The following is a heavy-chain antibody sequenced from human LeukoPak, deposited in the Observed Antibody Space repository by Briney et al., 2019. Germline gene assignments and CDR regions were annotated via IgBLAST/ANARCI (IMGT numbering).Heavy chain of an antibody. J-gene: IGHJ3*02. CDR2: IYYSGST. Sequence: SETLSLTCTVSGGSISSNSYYWGWIRQPPGKGLECIGSIYYSGSTYYNPSLKSRVTISVDTSKSQFSLKLSSVTAADTAVYYCARGSVGGAFDIWGQGTMVTVSS. V-gene: IGHV4-39*01. CDR1: GGSISSNSYY. CDR3: ARGSVGGAFDI.